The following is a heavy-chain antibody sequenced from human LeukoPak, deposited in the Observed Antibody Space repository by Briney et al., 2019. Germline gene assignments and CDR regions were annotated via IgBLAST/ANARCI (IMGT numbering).Heavy chain of an antibody. CDR1: GFTFRSYG. CDR3: ARLGTGRWLQLDY. D-gene: IGHD5-24*01. J-gene: IGHJ4*02. V-gene: IGHV3-48*04. Sequence: PGGSLRLSCTASGFTFRSYGMNWIRQAPGKGLEWVSYISSSSSTIYYADSVKGRFTISRDNAKNSLYLQMNSLRAEDTAVYYCARLGTGRWLQLDYWGQGTLVTVSS. CDR2: ISSSSSTI.